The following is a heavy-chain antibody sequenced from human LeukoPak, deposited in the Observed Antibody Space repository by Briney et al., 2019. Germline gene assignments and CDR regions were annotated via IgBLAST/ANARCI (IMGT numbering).Heavy chain of an antibody. Sequence: SETLSLTCTVSGGSISSSSYYWGWIRHPPGKGLEWLGSIYYSGSTYYNPSLKSRVTISIDTSKNQFSLKLSSVTAADTAVYYCARHYDILTDSRYFDYWGQGTLVTVSS. J-gene: IGHJ4*02. V-gene: IGHV4-39*01. CDR1: GGSISSSSYY. CDR2: IYYSGST. D-gene: IGHD3-9*01. CDR3: ARHYDILTDSRYFDY.